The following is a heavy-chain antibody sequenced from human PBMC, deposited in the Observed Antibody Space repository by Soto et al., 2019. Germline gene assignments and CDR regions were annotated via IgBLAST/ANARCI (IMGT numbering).Heavy chain of an antibody. J-gene: IGHJ5*02. V-gene: IGHV1-2*02. Sequence: ASVKVSCKASGYTFTSYYMHWVRQAPGQGLEWMGIINPSGGADYAQSFQGRVTMTRDTSISTVYMELSRLRFDDTAVYYCARVIRGAYYNSPLDTWGQGTVVTVSS. D-gene: IGHD3-10*01. CDR2: INPSGGA. CDR3: ARVIRGAYYNSPLDT. CDR1: GYTFTSYY.